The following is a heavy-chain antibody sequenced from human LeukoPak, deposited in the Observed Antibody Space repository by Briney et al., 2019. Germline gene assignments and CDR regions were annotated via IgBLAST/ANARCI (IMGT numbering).Heavy chain of an antibody. D-gene: IGHD4-17*01. CDR2: ISSSGSTI. Sequence: GGSLRLSCAASGFTFSSYAMSWVRQAPGKGLEWVSYISSSGSTIYYADSVKGRFTISRDNAKNSLYLQMNSLRAEDTAVYYCARDLYGDYEGMDVWGQGTTVTVSS. J-gene: IGHJ6*02. V-gene: IGHV3-48*04. CDR1: GFTFSSYA. CDR3: ARDLYGDYEGMDV.